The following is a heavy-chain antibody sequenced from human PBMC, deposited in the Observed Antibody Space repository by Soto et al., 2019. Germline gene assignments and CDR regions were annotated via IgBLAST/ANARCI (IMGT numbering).Heavy chain of an antibody. V-gene: IGHV4-31*03. CDR2: ISYGGIT. CDR3: ARDLEGVVTGRGAVAV. D-gene: IGHD6-19*01. Sequence: QVRLQESVQGLARPSQTLSLICTLSGTSLRHANFYWNFLRQRPGTGLEWLGYISYGGITFYNPSLERRLFMSVDPSNHQFSLNLKSVTAAATAMYYCARDLEGVVTGRGAVAVWDPGTLVAVSS. CDR1: GTSLRHANFY. J-gene: IGHJ3*01.